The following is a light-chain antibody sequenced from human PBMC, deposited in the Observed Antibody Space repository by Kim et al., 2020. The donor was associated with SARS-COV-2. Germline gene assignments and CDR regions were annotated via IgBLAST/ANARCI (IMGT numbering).Light chain of an antibody. CDR1: QNIGHL. V-gene: IGKV1-5*03. CDR3: QQFNSYPYT. J-gene: IGKJ2*01. CDR2: WAS. Sequence: SASVGGRVTISCRASQNIGHLLAWYQQKPGKAPKLLIYWASTLESGVPSRFSGSRSGTEFTLTISSLQPDDFATYYCQQFNSYPYTFGQRTKLEI.